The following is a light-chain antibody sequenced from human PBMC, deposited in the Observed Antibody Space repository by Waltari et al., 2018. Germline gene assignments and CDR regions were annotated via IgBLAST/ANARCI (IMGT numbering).Light chain of an antibody. CDR1: SSEVGGYNH. J-gene: IGLJ2*01. CDR2: EVT. Sequence: QSALTQPASVSGSPGQSITISCPGTSSEVGGYNHVYWYQQQPGKAPKLLISEVTNRPSGVSNRFSGSKSGNTASLTISGLQAEDEAEYYCSSFTTIGTLVVFGGGTKLTVL. CDR3: SSFTTIGTLVV. V-gene: IGLV2-14*01.